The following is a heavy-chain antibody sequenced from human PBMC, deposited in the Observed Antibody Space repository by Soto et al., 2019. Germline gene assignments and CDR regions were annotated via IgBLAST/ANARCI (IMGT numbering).Heavy chain of an antibody. CDR1: GDSINSDSGY. Sequence: QVHLQESGPGLVKPSQTLSLTCSVNGDSINSDSGYWSWIRQSPGKCLEYIGYITYNGRTFYNPSLKSRVTMSVDTPNNQFSLEVRSVTAADTAVYYCARERQVGPSSGRFDPWGQGTLVTVST. J-gene: IGHJ5*02. CDR2: ITYNGRT. CDR3: ARERQVGPSSGRFDP. V-gene: IGHV4-31*03.